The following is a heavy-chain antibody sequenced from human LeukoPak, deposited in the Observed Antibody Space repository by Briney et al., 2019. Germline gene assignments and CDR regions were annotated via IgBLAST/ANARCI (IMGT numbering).Heavy chain of an antibody. CDR2: ISSSGSTI. V-gene: IGHV3-11*01. CDR3: ARDGDYYYYYMDV. J-gene: IGHJ6*03. D-gene: IGHD4-17*01. CDR1: GFTFSDYY. Sequence: GGSLRLSCAASGFTFSDYYMSWIRQAPGKGLEWVSYISSSGSTIYYADSVKGRFTISRDNAENSLYLQMNSLRAEDTAVYYCARDGDYYYYYMDVWGKGTTVTVSS.